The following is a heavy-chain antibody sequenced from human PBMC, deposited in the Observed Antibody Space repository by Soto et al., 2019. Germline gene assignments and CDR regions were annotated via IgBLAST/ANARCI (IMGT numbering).Heavy chain of an antibody. CDR3: ALITNFSAHDAFDI. D-gene: IGHD1-1*01. CDR2: FSYSGST. J-gene: IGHJ3*02. CDR1: GGSISSYY. V-gene: IGHV4-59*01. Sequence: SETPLTCTVSGGSISSYYWSWIRQPPGKGLECIGYFSYSGSTNYNPSLRSRVTISVDTSKNQFSLKLSSVTAADTAVYYCALITNFSAHDAFDIWGQGTMVTVSS.